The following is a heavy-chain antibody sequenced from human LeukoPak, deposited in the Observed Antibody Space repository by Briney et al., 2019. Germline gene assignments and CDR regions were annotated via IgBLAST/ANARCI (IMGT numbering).Heavy chain of an antibody. D-gene: IGHD3-3*01. V-gene: IGHV3-7*01. J-gene: IGHJ4*02. CDR2: IKQDGSEK. CDR1: GFTFSSYW. Sequence: GGSLRLSCAASGFTFSSYWMSWVRQAPGKGLEWVANIKQDGSEKYFVDSVKGRFAISRDNAKNSLYLQMNSLRAEDTAVYYCARDASTFYDFWSGYSNYWGQGTLVTVSS. CDR3: ARDASTFYDFWSGYSNY.